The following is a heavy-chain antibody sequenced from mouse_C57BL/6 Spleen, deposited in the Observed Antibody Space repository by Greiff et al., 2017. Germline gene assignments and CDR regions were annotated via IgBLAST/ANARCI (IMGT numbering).Heavy chain of an antibody. CDR3: ARGKGTSGLAY. CDR2: ISAGGSYT. V-gene: IGHV5-4*01. CDR1: GFTFSSYA. J-gene: IGHJ3*01. Sequence: DVQLVESGGGLVKPGGSLKLSCAASGFTFSSYAMSWVRQTPGQRLEWVATISAGGSYTYYPDNVKGRFTLSSDNSRQNLDLQMGHLESDDTAMCYCARGKGTSGLAYWGQGTPVTVSA.